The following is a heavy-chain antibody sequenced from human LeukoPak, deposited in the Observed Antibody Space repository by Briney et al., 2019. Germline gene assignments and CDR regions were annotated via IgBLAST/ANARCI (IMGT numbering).Heavy chain of an antibody. CDR2: MNPNSGNT. Sequence: ASVKVSCKASGYTFTNCDINWVRQATGQGLEWMGWMNPNSGNTGYVQKFQGRVTMTRNTSISTAYMELSSLRSEDTAVYYCARVNCSSSSCRSKFLDYWGQGTLVTVSS. D-gene: IGHD2-2*01. CDR1: GYTFTNCD. CDR3: ARVNCSSSSCRSKFLDY. V-gene: IGHV1-8*01. J-gene: IGHJ4*02.